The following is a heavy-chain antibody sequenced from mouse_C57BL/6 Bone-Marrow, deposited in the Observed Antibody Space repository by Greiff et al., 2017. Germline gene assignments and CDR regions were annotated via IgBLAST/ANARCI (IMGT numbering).Heavy chain of an antibody. CDR3: ARDRRGLRRGFAY. CDR2: ISDGGSYT. V-gene: IGHV5-4*01. Sequence: DVMLVESGGGLVKPGGSLKLSCAASGFTFSSYAMSWVRQTPEKRLEWVATISDGGSYTYYPDNVKGRFTISRDNAKNNLYLQMSHLKSEDTAMYYCARDRRGLRRGFAYWGQGTLVTVSA. D-gene: IGHD2-4*01. CDR1: GFTFSSYA. J-gene: IGHJ3*01.